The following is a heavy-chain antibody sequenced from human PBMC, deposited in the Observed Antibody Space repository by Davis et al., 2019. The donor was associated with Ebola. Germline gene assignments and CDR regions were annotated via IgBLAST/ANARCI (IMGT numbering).Heavy chain of an antibody. CDR2: IYYSGST. J-gene: IGHJ5*02. Sequence: PSETLSLTCTVSGGSTSSYYWSWIRQPPGKGLEWIGYIYYSGSTNYNPSPKSRVTISVDTSKNQFSLKLSSVTAADTAVYYCARVQGDWYYDFWSGYSSWGFDPWGQGTLVTVSS. CDR1: GGSTSSYY. V-gene: IGHV4-59*01. D-gene: IGHD3-3*01. CDR3: ARVQGDWYYDFWSGYSSWGFDP.